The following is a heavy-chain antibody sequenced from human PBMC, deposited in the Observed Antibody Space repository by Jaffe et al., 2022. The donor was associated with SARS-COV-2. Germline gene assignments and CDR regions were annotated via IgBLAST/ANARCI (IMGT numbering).Heavy chain of an antibody. CDR2: IYHSGST. D-gene: IGHD3-10*01. Sequence: QVQLQESGPGLVKPSETLSLTCTVSGYSISSGYYWGWIRQPPGKGLEWIGSIYHSGSTYYNPSLKSRVTISVDTSKNQFSLKLSSVTAADTAVYYCAREYGSGRSRWFDPWGQGTLVTVSS. CDR3: AREYGSGRSRWFDP. J-gene: IGHJ5*02. CDR1: GYSISSGYY. V-gene: IGHV4-38-2*02.